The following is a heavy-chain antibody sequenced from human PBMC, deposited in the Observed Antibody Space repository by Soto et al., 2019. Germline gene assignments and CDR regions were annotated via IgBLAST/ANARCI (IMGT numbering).Heavy chain of an antibody. CDR3: ARLWGSMVRGVIRHYYGMDV. CDR1: VILSVAYA. Sequence: GGSMRLSYTWVILSVAYACSRPSLRPGKGLEWVSFINSDGTTTTYADSVKGRFTISRDNAKNTLYLQLNSLRVEDTAVYYCARLWGSMVRGVIRHYYGMDVWGQGTTVTVSS. CDR2: INSDGTTT. J-gene: IGHJ6*02. V-gene: IGHV3-74*01. D-gene: IGHD3-10*01.